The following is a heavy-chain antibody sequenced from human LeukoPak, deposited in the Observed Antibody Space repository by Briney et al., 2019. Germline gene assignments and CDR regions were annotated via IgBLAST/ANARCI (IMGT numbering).Heavy chain of an antibody. CDR3: AKRGYCRGGTCFSHDAFDI. CDR1: GFSLSSYA. V-gene: IGHV3-48*01. D-gene: IGHD2-15*01. Sequence: GGSPRLSCAASGFSLSSYAMSWVRQAPGKGLEWVSYISSSGSTIYYADSVKGRFTISRDNSKNTLYLQMNSLRAEDTAVYYCAKRGYCRGGTCFSHDAFDIWGQGTMVTVSS. CDR2: ISSSGSTI. J-gene: IGHJ3*02.